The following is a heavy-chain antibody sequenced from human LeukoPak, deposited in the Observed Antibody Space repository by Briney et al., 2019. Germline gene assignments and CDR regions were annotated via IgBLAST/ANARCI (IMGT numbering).Heavy chain of an antibody. V-gene: IGHV4-59*01. J-gene: IGHJ4*02. Sequence: SETLSLTCTVSGGSISGYYWTWIRQPPGEALQYIGCIYYTGTTNYNPSLNSRVTISVDTPKNQFALRLSSVTAADTAVYYCARVVGGVGLDYWGQGTLVTVSS. CDR1: GGSISGYY. CDR2: IYYTGTT. CDR3: ARVVGGVGLDY. D-gene: IGHD3-16*01.